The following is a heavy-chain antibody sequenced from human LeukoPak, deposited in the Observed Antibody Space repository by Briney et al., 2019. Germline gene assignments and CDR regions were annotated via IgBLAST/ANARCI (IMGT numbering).Heavy chain of an antibody. CDR1: GGSISSSSHY. Sequence: SETLSLTCTVSGGSISSSSHYWGWIRQPPGKGPEWIGSLYYSGSTYYNPSLKSRVTISVDTSKNQFSLKLSSVTATDTAVYYCARHDCTTTSCLHFYGMDVWGQGTTVTVSS. V-gene: IGHV4-39*01. CDR2: LYYSGST. CDR3: ARHDCTTTSCLHFYGMDV. D-gene: IGHD2-2*01. J-gene: IGHJ6*02.